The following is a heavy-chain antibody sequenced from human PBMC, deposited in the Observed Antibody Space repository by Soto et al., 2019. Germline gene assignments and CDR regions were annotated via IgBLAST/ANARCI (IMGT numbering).Heavy chain of an antibody. CDR2: INPNSGGT. D-gene: IGHD3-10*01. CDR1: GYTITGYY. V-gene: IGHV1-2*04. CDR3: AREPTATMVRGVITPPSPHYGMDV. J-gene: IGHJ6*02. Sequence: ASVKVSCKASGYTITGYYMHWVRQAPGQGLEWMGWINPNSGGTNYAQKFQGWVTMTRDTSISTAYMELSRLRSDDTAVYYCAREPTATMVRGVITPPSPHYGMDVWGQGTTVTVSS.